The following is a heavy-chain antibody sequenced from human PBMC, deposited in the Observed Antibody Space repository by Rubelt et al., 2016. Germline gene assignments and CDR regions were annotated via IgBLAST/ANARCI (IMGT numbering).Heavy chain of an antibody. D-gene: IGHD3-10*01. CDR2: ISTYNGNT. J-gene: IGHJ4*02. CDR3: VRGYYYRSLYYFDY. V-gene: IGHV1-18*03. Sequence: GRGLEWMGWISTYNGNTNYAQNFQGRVTMTTDTSTSTAFMELRSLRSDDMAVYYCVRGYYYRSLYYFDYWGQGTLVTVSS.